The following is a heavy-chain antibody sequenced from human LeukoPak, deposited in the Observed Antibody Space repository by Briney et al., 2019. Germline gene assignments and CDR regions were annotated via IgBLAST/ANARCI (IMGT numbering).Heavy chain of an antibody. V-gene: IGHV1-8*03. J-gene: IGHJ4*02. CDR3: ARGRAYTDDNYFDY. CDR1: GYTFTSYD. CDR2: MNPNSGNT. D-gene: IGHD3-16*01. Sequence: ASVKVSCKASGYTFTSYDINWVRQATGQGLEWMGWMNPNSGNTGYAQKFQGRVTITRNTSISTAYMELSSLRSEDTAVYYCARGRAYTDDNYFDYWGQGTLVTVSS.